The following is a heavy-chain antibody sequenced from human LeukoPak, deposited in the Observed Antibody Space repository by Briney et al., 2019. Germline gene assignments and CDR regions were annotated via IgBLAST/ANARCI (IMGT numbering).Heavy chain of an antibody. Sequence: GGSLRLSCAASGFTHRSNYMRWLRQAPGKGLEWVSVIYSGGSTYYADSVKGRFTISRDNSKNTLYLPMNSLRAEDTAVYYWARDSIEYSSSSLYYHGMDVWGQGTTVTVSS. V-gene: IGHV3-66*01. CDR3: ARDSIEYSSSSLYYHGMDV. CDR1: GFTHRSNY. D-gene: IGHD6-6*01. CDR2: IYSGGST. J-gene: IGHJ6*02.